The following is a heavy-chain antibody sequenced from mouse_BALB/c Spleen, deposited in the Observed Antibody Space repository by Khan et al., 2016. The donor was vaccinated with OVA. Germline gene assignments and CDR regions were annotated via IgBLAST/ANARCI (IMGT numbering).Heavy chain of an antibody. J-gene: IGHJ3*01. CDR1: GFTFSNYA. V-gene: IGHV5-6-5*01. Sequence: EVELVESGGGLVKPGGSLKLSCAASGFTFSNYAMSWVRQSPEKRLEWVASISSGDSTYYPDSVKGRFTISRDNARNSLYLQMSSLRSEVTAMYYCARDYWFAYWGQGTLVTVSA. CDR3: ARDYWFAY. CDR2: ISSGDST.